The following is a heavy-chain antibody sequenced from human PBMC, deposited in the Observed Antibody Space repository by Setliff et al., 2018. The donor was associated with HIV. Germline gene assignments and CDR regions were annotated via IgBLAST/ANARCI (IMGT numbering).Heavy chain of an antibody. V-gene: IGHV4-39*02. CDR2: VYYDGTT. CDR1: GGSINRIDYY. D-gene: IGHD6-19*01. Sequence: PSETLSLTCTVSGGSINRIDYYWGWIRQSPGKGLEWIGNVYYDGTTYYNPSLKSRVTLPVDTPKNQFSLELSSVTASDTAVYRCAREEKLSAVAGTMYYYYAMDVWGQGTTVTVSS. CDR3: AREEKLSAVAGTMYYYYAMDV. J-gene: IGHJ6*02.